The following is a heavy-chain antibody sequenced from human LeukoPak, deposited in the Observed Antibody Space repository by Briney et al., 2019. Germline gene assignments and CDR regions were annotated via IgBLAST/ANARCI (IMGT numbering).Heavy chain of an antibody. D-gene: IGHD5-18*01. Sequence: GGSLRLSCAASGFTFSSYAMHWVRQAPGKGLEWVAVISYDGSNKYYADSVKGRFTISRDNSKNTLYLQMNSLRAEDTAVHYCARDLVQSWFSSAFDIWGQGTMVTVSS. CDR1: GFTFSSYA. V-gene: IGHV3-30*04. CDR2: ISYDGSNK. J-gene: IGHJ3*02. CDR3: ARDLVQSWFSSAFDI.